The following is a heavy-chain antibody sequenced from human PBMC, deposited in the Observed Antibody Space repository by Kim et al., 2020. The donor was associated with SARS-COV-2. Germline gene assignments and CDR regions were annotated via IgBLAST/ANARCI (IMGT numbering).Heavy chain of an antibody. J-gene: IGHJ4*02. D-gene: IGHD5-12*01. V-gene: IGHV4-59*11. CDR3: ARGRDGYNHDFDY. Sequence: SETLSLTCTVSGASMEHHFWSWIRQAPGKGLEWIGYVFPSASTNYHPSLQSRVSISVDTSKGEFSLKMNFVTAVDTAVYFCARGRDGYNHDFDYWGQG. CDR2: VFPSAST. CDR1: GASMEHHF.